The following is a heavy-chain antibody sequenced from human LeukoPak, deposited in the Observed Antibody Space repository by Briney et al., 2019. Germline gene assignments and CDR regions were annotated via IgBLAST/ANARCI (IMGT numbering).Heavy chain of an antibody. Sequence: GGSLRLSCAASGFTFSNYWMHWVRQAPGKGLMWVSRISTDGSNTNYADSVRGRFTISRDNSKNTLYLQMNSLRAEDTAVYYCAKWGYCSSTSCLGAFEYWGQGTLVTVSS. CDR2: ISTDGSNT. V-gene: IGHV3-74*01. D-gene: IGHD2-2*01. CDR1: GFTFSNYW. J-gene: IGHJ4*02. CDR3: AKWGYCSSTSCLGAFEY.